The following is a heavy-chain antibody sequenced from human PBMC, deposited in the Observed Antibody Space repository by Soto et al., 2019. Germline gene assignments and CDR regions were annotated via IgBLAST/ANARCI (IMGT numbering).Heavy chain of an antibody. CDR3: ARDKIAARPSLYYYGMDV. Sequence: ASVKVSCKASGGTFSSYAISWVRQAPGQRLEWMGGIIPIFGTVNYAQKFQGRVTITADESTSTAYMELSSLRSEDTAVYYCARDKIAARPSLYYYGMDVWGQGTTVPYP. V-gene: IGHV1-69*13. D-gene: IGHD6-6*01. CDR2: IIPIFGTV. CDR1: GGTFSSYA. J-gene: IGHJ6*02.